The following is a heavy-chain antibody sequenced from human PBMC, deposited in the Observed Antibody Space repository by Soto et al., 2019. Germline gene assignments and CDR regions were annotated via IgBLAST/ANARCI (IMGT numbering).Heavy chain of an antibody. CDR1: GYTFTSYG. V-gene: IGHV1-18*01. J-gene: IGHJ6*02. CDR2: ISAYNGNT. D-gene: IGHD2-15*01. Sequence: ASVKVSCKASGYTFTSYGISWVRQAPGQGLEWMGWISAYNGNTNYAQKLQGRVTMNTDTSTSTAYMELRSLSSDDTAVNYCARDCSGGSCYPRHTYYYGMDVWGQGTTVTVSS. CDR3: ARDCSGGSCYPRHTYYYGMDV.